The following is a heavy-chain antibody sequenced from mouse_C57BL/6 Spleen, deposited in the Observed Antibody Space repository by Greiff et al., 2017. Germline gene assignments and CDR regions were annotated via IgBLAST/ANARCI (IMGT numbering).Heavy chain of an antibody. CDR3: ARGGWSPGKIGFDY. CDR2: IYPRSGNT. J-gene: IGHJ2*01. CDR1: GYTFTSYG. V-gene: IGHV1-81*01. Sequence: QVQLQQYGAELARPGASVKLSCKASGYTFTSYGISWVKQRTGQGLEWIGEIYPRSGNTYYNEKFKGKATLTADKSSSTAYMELRSLTSEDSAVYFCARGGWSPGKIGFDYWGQGTTLTVSS. D-gene: IGHD1-1*02.